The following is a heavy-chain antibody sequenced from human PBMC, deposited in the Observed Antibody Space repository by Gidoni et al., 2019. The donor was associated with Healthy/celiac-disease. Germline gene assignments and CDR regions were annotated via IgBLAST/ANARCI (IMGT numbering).Heavy chain of an antibody. V-gene: IGHV3-9*01. CDR3: AKDSGLAGATSDYMDV. Sequence: EVQLVESGGGLVQPGRSLRLSCAASGFTFDDYAMHWVRQAPGKGLEGVSGISWNSGSIGYADSVKGRFTISRDNAKNSLYLQMNSLRAEDTALYYCAKDSGLAGATSDYMDVWGKGTTVTVSS. CDR2: ISWNSGSI. J-gene: IGHJ6*03. CDR1: GFTFDDYA. D-gene: IGHD1-26*01.